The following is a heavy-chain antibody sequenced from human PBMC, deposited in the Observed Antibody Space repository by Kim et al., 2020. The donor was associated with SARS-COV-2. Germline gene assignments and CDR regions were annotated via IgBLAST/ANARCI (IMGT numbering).Heavy chain of an antibody. J-gene: IGHJ6*02. Sequence: GGSLRLSCAASGFTFSSYGMHWVRQAPGKGLEWVAVIWYDGSNKYYADSVKGRFTISRDNSKNTLYLQMNSLRAEDTAVYYCARDTRPLTLGYGMDVWGQGTTVTVSS. V-gene: IGHV3-33*01. D-gene: IGHD2-15*01. CDR2: IWYDGSNK. CDR1: GFTFSSYG. CDR3: ARDTRPLTLGYGMDV.